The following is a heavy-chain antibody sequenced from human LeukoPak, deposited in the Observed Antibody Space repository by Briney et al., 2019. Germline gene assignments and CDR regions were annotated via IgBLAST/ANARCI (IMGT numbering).Heavy chain of an antibody. CDR2: INHSGST. J-gene: IGHJ4*02. CDR1: GESSSGYY. D-gene: IGHD6-13*01. CDR3: ARGGSAAAGLDY. Sequence: SETLSLTCAVYGESSSGYYWSWIRQPPGKGLEWIGEINHSGSTNYNTSLKSRVTISVDTSKNQFSLKLSSVTAADTAVYYCARGGSAAAGLDYWGQGTLVTVSS. V-gene: IGHV4-34*01.